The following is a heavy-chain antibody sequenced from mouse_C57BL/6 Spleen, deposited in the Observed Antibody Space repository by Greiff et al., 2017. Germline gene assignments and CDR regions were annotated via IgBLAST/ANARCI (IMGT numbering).Heavy chain of an antibody. V-gene: IGHV1-69*01. Sequence: VQLQQPGAELVMPGASVKLSCKASGYTFTSYWMHWVKQRPGQGLEWIGEIDPSDSYTNYNQKVKGKSKLTVDKSSSTAYMQLSSLTSSDSAVYYCARAGSSYGFAYWGQGTLVTVSA. CDR2: IDPSDSYT. D-gene: IGHD1-1*01. CDR3: ARAGSSYGFAY. J-gene: IGHJ3*01. CDR1: GYTFTSYW.